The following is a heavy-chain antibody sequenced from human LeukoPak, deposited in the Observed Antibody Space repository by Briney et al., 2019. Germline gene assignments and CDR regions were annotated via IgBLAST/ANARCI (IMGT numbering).Heavy chain of an antibody. V-gene: IGHV3-43D*03. CDR2: ISWDGGST. Sequence: GSLRLSCAASGFTFDDYAMHWVRQAPGKGLEWVSLISWDGGSTYYADSVKGRFTISRDNSKNSLYLQMNSLRAEDTALYYCAKENPDRSGGSCYSAGMDVWGQGTTVTVSS. J-gene: IGHJ6*02. CDR1: GFTFDDYA. CDR3: AKENPDRSGGSCYSAGMDV. D-gene: IGHD2-15*01.